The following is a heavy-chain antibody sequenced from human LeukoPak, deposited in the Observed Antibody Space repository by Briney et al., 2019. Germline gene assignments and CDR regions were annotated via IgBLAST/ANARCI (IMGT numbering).Heavy chain of an antibody. CDR2: INHSGST. V-gene: IGHV4-34*01. CDR1: GGSFSGYY. J-gene: IGHJ4*02. CDR3: ARGALYFDY. Sequence: SETLSLTCAVYGGSFSGYYWSWIRQPPGKGLEWIGEINHSGSTNYNPSLKSRVTISVDTSKNQFSLKLSSVTAADTAVYYCARGALYFDYWGQGTLVTVSS.